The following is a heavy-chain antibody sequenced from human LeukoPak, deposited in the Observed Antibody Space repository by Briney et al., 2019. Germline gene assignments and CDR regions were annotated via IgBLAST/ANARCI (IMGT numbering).Heavy chain of an antibody. CDR1: GFSLSDHH. CDR3: ARRYCRGGSCSIDL. Sequence: GGSLRLSCAASGFSLSDHHMDWVRQAPGKGLEWVGRSRNKADSYTTEYAASVRGRFTISRDDSKNSLYLQMNSLKTEDTAVYYCARRYCRGGSCSIDLWGQGTLVSVSS. CDR2: SRNKADSYTT. D-gene: IGHD2-15*01. J-gene: IGHJ5*02. V-gene: IGHV3-72*01.